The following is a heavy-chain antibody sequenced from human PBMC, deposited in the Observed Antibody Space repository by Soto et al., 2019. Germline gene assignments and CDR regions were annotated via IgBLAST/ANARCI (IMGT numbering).Heavy chain of an antibody. CDR1: GFTFSSYA. V-gene: IGHV3-23*01. Sequence: PGESLKISCAASGFTFSSYAMSWVRQAPGKGLEWVSAISGSGGSTYYADSVKGRFTISRDNSKNTLYLQMNSLRAEDTAVYYCAKDPYGGGPEDAFDIWGQGTMVTVSS. CDR2: ISGSGGST. J-gene: IGHJ3*02. CDR3: AKDPYGGGPEDAFDI. D-gene: IGHD2-21*01.